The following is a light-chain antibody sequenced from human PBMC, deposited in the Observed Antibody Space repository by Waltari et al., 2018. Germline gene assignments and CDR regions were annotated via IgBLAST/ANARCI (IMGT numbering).Light chain of an antibody. V-gene: IGLV2-11*01. CDR2: DVT. J-gene: IGLJ2*01. Sequence: DLTQPPSVSASPGQTASIACFGDKLGDKYVSWYQQYPGQATKLIIYDVTKRPSGISSRFTGSKSDNTASLTISGLQAEDEAEYYCSSYRGTSTSVLFGGGTKLTVL. CDR3: SSYRGTSTSVL. CDR1: DKLGDKY.